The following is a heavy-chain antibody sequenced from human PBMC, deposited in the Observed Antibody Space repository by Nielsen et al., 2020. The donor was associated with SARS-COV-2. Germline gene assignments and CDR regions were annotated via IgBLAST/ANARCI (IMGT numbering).Heavy chain of an antibody. CDR3: ARDLGIVGATTHDAFDI. CDR1: GYTFTSYG. CDR2: ISAYNGNT. V-gene: IGHV1-18*01. Sequence: ASVKVSCKASGYTFTSYGISWVRQAPGQGLEWMGWISAYNGNTNYAQKLQGRVTMTTDTSTSTAYMELRSLRSDDTAVYYCARDLGIVGATTHDAFDIWGQGTMVTVSS. D-gene: IGHD1-26*01. J-gene: IGHJ3*02.